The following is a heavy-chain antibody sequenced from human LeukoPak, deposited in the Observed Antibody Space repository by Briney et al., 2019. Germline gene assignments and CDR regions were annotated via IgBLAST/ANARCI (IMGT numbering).Heavy chain of an antibody. V-gene: IGHV4-59*01. CDR3: ARGHSGYPYYFDY. D-gene: IGHD5-12*01. CDR1: GGPISYYF. J-gene: IGHJ4*01. Sequence: ASETLPLTCSVSGGPISYYFWSWLRQPPGQGLERVGYFYYSGSTNYNPSLKSRVTMSVDTSKSEFSLKLTSVTAADTAVYYCARGHSGYPYYFDYWGHGDLVTVSS. CDR2: FYYSGST.